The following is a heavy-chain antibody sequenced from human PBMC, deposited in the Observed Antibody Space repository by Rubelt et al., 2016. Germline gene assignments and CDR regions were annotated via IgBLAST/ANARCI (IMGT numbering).Heavy chain of an antibody. CDR1: GGTFSGYA. V-gene: IGHV1-69*14. CDR2: IIPIFGTA. D-gene: IGHD3-10*01. CDR3: ARGGGFGELVPGD. J-gene: IGHJ4*02. Sequence: QVQLVQSGAEVKKPGSSVKVSCKASGGTFSGYAISWVRQAPGQGLEWMGRIIPIFGTANYAQKFLCSVTITADKSTSTVYMELSSLRSEDTAEKYCARGGGFGELVPGDWGQGTLVTDS.